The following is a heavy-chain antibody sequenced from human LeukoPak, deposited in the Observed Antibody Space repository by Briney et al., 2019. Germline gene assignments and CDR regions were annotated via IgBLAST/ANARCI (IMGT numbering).Heavy chain of an antibody. CDR2: IYSGGAT. J-gene: IGHJ4*02. CDR3: ARGYGPDY. D-gene: IGHD2-15*01. CDR1: GLTAISTY. Sequence: GGSLGLSVTASGLTAISTYMTWFRKAQGRGLEWVSVIYSGGATYYADSVKGRFTISRDNSKNTVYLQLNSLRAEDTAIYYCARGYGPDYWGQGTLVTVSS. V-gene: IGHV3-53*01.